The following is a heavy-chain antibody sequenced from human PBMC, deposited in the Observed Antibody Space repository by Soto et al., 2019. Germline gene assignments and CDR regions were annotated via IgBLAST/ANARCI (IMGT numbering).Heavy chain of an antibody. CDR3: ARTVVYSSSWYYFDY. V-gene: IGHV4-31*03. J-gene: IGHJ4*02. D-gene: IGHD6-13*01. CDR1: GGSISSGGYY. Sequence: KPSETLSLTCTVSGGSISSGGYYWSWIRQHPGKGLEWIGYIYYSGSTYYNPSLKSRVTISVDTSKNQFSLKLSSVTAADTAVYYCARTVVYSSSWYYFDYWGQGTLVTVSS. CDR2: IYYSGST.